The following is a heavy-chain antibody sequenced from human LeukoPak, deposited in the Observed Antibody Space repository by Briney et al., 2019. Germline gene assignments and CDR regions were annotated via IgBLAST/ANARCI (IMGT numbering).Heavy chain of an antibody. CDR2: IIPIFGTA. CDR3: ARKALGGAAYYYGMDV. D-gene: IGHD3-16*01. V-gene: IGHV1-69*01. CDR1: GGTFSSYA. Sequence: ASVKVSCKASGGTFSSYAISWVRQAPGQGLEWMGGIIPIFGTANYAQKFQGRVTITADESTSTAYVELSSLRSEDTAVYYCARKALGGAAYYYGMDVWGQGTTVTVSS. J-gene: IGHJ6*02.